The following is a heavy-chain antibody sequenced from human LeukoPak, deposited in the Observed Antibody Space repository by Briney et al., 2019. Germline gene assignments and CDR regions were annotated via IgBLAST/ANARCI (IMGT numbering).Heavy chain of an antibody. CDR1: GGSISSSSYY. CDR3: ARRGYSSSWY. D-gene: IGHD6-13*01. V-gene: IGHV4-39*01. J-gene: IGHJ4*02. Sequence: PSETLSLTCTVSGGSISSSSYYWGWIRQPPGKGPEWIGSIYYSGSTYYNPSLKSRVTISVDTSKNQFSLKLSSVTAADTAVYYCARRGYSSSWYWGQGTLVTVSS. CDR2: IYYSGST.